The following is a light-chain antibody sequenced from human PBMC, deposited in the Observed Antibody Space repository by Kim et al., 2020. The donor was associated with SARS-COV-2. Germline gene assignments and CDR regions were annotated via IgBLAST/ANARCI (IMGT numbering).Light chain of an antibody. V-gene: IGKV1-27*01. CDR2: AAS. Sequence: DIQMTQSPSSLSASVGDRATITCRASQGISNYLAWYQQKPGKVPKLLIFAASTLQSGVPSRFSGSGSGTDFTLTISSLQPEDVATYYCQNYNSAPWRCGQGTKVEIK. J-gene: IGKJ1*01. CDR3: QNYNSAPWR. CDR1: QGISNY.